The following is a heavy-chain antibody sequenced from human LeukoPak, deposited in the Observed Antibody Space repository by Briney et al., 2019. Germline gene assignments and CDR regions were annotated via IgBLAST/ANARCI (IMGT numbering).Heavy chain of an antibody. J-gene: IGHJ3*02. D-gene: IGHD1-26*01. CDR3: ARSGRGGAFDI. Sequence: GGSLRLSCVASGFTFSSYWMHWVRQAPGKGLVWVSRISSDGSSTSYADSVRGRFTISGDNAKNTLYLQMNSLRAGDTAVYYCARSGRGGAFDIWGQGTMVTVSS. CDR1: GFTFSSYW. V-gene: IGHV3-74*01. CDR2: ISSDGSST.